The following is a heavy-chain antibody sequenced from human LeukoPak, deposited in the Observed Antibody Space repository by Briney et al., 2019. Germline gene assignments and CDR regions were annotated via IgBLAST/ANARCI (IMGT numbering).Heavy chain of an antibody. Sequence: GGSLRLSCAASGFTFSSYSMNWVRQAPGKGLVWVSSISSSSSYIYYADSVKGRFTISRDNAKSSLYLQMNSLRAEDTAVYYCARDPLYSSGWYAFDYWGQGTLVTVSS. CDR3: ARDPLYSSGWYAFDY. CDR1: GFTFSSYS. CDR2: ISSSSSYI. D-gene: IGHD6-19*01. V-gene: IGHV3-21*01. J-gene: IGHJ4*02.